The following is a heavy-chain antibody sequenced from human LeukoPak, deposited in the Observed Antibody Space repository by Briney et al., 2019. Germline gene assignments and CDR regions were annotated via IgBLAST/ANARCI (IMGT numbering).Heavy chain of an antibody. D-gene: IGHD1-7*01. Sequence: SETLSLTCTISGGSIRSATGYWAWIRQTSGKGLEWIGTIYHSGSTWYNPSLRSRVTVSVGSSNAQFSLKLKSVTAADTAVYYGMTPELHLGQGTLVTVSS. V-gene: IGHV4-39*01. J-gene: IGHJ4*02. CDR1: GGSIRSATGY. CDR3: MTPELH. CDR2: IYHSGST.